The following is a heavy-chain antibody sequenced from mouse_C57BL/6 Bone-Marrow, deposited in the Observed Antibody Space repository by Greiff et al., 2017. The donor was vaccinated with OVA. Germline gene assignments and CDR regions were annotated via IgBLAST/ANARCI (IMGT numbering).Heavy chain of an antibody. Sequence: DVQLQESGPVLVKPGASVKMSCKASGYTFTDYYMNWVKQSHGKSLEWIGVINPYNGGTSYNQKFKGKATLTVDKSSSTAYMELNSLTSEDSAVYYCARDYYGSSYPFDYWGQGTTLTVSS. CDR2: INPYNGGT. J-gene: IGHJ2*01. V-gene: IGHV1-19*01. CDR3: ARDYYGSSYPFDY. CDR1: GYTFTDYY. D-gene: IGHD1-1*01.